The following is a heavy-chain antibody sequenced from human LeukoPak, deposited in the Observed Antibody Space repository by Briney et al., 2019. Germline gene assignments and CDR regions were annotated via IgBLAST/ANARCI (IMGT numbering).Heavy chain of an antibody. D-gene: IGHD1-26*01. Sequence: PGESLTLSCAVSGITISNYYWGWVRQAPGKGPEWVGRIYTTGSTQYSRSLKSRLYMSVDTSKNQFSLKLTSVTAADTALYFCGRQAYTASYYFVDYGGQGTLVTVSS. J-gene: IGHJ4*02. CDR2: IYTTGST. CDR1: GITISNYY. V-gene: IGHV4-4*07. CDR3: GRQAYTASYYFVDY.